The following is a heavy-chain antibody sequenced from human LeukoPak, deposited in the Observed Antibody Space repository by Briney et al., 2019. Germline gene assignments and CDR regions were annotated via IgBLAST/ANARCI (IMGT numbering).Heavy chain of an antibody. V-gene: IGHV4-4*02. CDR2: IYHSGST. CDR3: ARGDQVYYYDSSGPSSAGPRGAFDI. CDR1: GGSISSSNW. Sequence: SETLSLTCAVSGGSISSSNWWSWVRQPPGKGLEWIGEIYHSGSTNYNPSLKSRVTISVDKSKNQFSLKLSSVTAADTAVYYCARGDQVYYYDSSGPSSAGPRGAFDIWGQGTMVTVSS. D-gene: IGHD3-22*01. J-gene: IGHJ3*02.